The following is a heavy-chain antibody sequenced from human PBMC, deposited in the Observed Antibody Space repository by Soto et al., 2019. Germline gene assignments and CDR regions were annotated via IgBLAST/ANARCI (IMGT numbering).Heavy chain of an antibody. J-gene: IGHJ6*02. CDR3: ARPIVTTPHRDYYYYGLDV. CDR2: INGGNGHT. CDR1: GYTFSTYA. Sequence: ASVKVSCKASGYTFSTYALHWVRQAPGQGLEWMGWINGGNGHTRYSQKFKDRVTISRDNSKNSLYLQMNSLRAEDTAVYYCARPIVTTPHRDYYYYGLDVWGQGTTVTVSS. D-gene: IGHD5-12*01. V-gene: IGHV1-3*01.